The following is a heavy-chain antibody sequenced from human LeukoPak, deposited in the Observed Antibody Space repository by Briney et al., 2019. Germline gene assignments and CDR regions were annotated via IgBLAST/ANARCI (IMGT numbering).Heavy chain of an antibody. J-gene: IGHJ6*03. D-gene: IGHD2-8*01. CDR3: AREYAGDYYYMDV. CDR1: GYTFTRYY. V-gene: IGHV1-2*06. CDR2: INPNSGGT. Sequence: GASVKVSCKASGYTFTRYYMHWVRQAPGQGLEWMGRINPNSGGTNYVQTFQGRVTMTRDTYISTAYMELSRLRSDDTAVYYCAREYAGDYYYMDVWGKGTTVTVSS.